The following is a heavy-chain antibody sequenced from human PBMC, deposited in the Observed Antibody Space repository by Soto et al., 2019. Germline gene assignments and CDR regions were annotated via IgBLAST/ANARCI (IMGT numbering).Heavy chain of an antibody. CDR2: IYYSGST. J-gene: IGHJ3*02. CDR3: ARHVRPPPAFVVVEAAASVNYALAI. D-gene: IGHD2-15*01. V-gene: IGHV4-39*01. Sequence: PGKGLEWIGSIYYSGSTYYNPSLKSRVTISVDTSKNQFSLKLSSVAAADTAVYYCARHVRPPPAFVVVEAAASVNYALAIWRHRTMVPVSS.